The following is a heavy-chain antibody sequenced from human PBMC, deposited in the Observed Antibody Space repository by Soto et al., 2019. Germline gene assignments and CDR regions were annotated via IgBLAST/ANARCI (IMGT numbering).Heavy chain of an antibody. J-gene: IGHJ6*02. V-gene: IGHV3-74*01. CDR1: GFTFSNFW. D-gene: IGHD5-18*01. CDR2: INSDGSST. CDR3: VRGYSYGSYPYYYYGMDV. Sequence: EVQLVESGGGLVQPGGSLRLSCAASGFTFSNFWMHWVRQAPGKGLVWVSRINSDGSSTNYAESVKGRSTISRDNAKNTLYLQMISLRAEDTAVYYSVRGYSYGSYPYYYYGMDVWGQGTTVTVSS.